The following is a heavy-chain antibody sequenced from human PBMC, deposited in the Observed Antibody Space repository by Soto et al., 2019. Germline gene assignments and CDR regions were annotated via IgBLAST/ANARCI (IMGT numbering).Heavy chain of an antibody. Sequence: EVQLVESGGGLVQPGGSLRLSCDISGFSMRSFAVSWVRQAPGRGLEWVSAFSGTTGSTYYAHSVKGRFVISRDTTRNTLYLQMNSLRAEDTGVYYCAKDRTQWLARYFDRWGQGTQVTVSS. CDR3: AKDRTQWLARYFDR. CDR1: GFSMRSFA. D-gene: IGHD6-19*01. V-gene: IGHV3-23*04. CDR2: FSGTTGST. J-gene: IGHJ4*02.